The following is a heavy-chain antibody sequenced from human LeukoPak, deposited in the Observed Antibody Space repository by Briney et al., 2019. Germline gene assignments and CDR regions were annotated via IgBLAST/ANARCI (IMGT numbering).Heavy chain of an antibody. CDR2: ISYDGSNK. CDR3: ARDSGYYDPLYYFHY. J-gene: IGHJ4*02. V-gene: IGHV3-30-3*01. CDR1: GFTFSSYA. Sequence: PGGSLRLSCAASGFTFSSYAMHWVRQAPGKGLEWVAVISYDGSNKYYADSVKGRFTISRGNSKNTLYLQMNSLRAEDTAVYYCARDSGYYDPLYYFHYWGQGTLVTVSS. D-gene: IGHD3-22*01.